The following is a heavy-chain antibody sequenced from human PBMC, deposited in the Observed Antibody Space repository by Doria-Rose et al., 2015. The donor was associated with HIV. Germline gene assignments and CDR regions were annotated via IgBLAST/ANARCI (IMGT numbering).Heavy chain of an antibody. CDR3: ARGGWSSTWYYFDY. CDR2: INPSAGST. D-gene: IGHD6-13*01. J-gene: IGHJ4*02. V-gene: IGHV1-46*01. Sequence: GQGLEWMGVINPSAGSTSSAQKFQGRVTMTWDTSTSTVYMELSSLRSEDTAVYYCARGGWSSTWYYFDYWGQGTLVTVSS.